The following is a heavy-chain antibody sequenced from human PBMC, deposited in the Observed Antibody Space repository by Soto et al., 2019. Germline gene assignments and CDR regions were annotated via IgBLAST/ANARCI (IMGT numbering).Heavy chain of an antibody. CDR3: TTDYGTYYDFWSGYTFDY. Sequence: GGSLRLSCAASGFTFSNAWMSWVRQAPGKGLEWVGRIKSKTDGGTTDYAAPVKGRFTISRDDSKNTLYLQMNSLKTEDTAVYYCTTDYGTYYDFWSGYTFDYWGQGTLVTVSS. D-gene: IGHD3-3*01. J-gene: IGHJ4*02. V-gene: IGHV3-15*01. CDR2: IKSKTDGGTT. CDR1: GFTFSNAW.